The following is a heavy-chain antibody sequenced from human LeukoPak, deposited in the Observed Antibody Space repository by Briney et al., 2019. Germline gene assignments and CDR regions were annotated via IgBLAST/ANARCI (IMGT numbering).Heavy chain of an antibody. V-gene: IGHV4-34*01. D-gene: IGHD1-7*01. Sequence: SETLSLTCAVYGGSFSHYYWSWIRQSPGKGLEWIGEINDSGTINYNPSLMSRVTISVDKSKNQFSLKLSSVTAADTAVYYCARRWNYGRNYYIDVWGKGATVSVSS. CDR2: INDSGTI. CDR3: ARRWNYGRNYYIDV. CDR1: GGSFSHYY. J-gene: IGHJ6*03.